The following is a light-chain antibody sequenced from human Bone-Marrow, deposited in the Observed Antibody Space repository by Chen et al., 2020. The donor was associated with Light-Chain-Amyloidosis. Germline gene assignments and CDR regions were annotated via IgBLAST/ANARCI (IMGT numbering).Light chain of an antibody. CDR2: RDT. CDR3: QTADSSGTFEVI. CDR1: DLPTKY. J-gene: IGLJ2*01. Sequence: SYELTQPPSVSVSPGQTARITCSGDDLPTKYAYWYQQKPGQAPVLVIHRDTERPSGISERFSGSSPGTTATLTISGVQAEDEADYHCQTADSSGTFEVIFGGGTILTVL. V-gene: IGLV3-25*03.